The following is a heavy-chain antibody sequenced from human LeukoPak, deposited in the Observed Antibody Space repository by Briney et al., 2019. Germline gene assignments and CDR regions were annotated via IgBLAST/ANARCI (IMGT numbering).Heavy chain of an antibody. CDR3: ARVLSGDLALDY. Sequence: PSETLSLTCTVSGGSISSGTYYWSWIRQPAGKELEWIGRIYSSGSTNYNPSLKSRVTISVDTSKNQFSLKLSSVTAADTAVYYCARVLSGDLALDYWGQGTLVTVSS. CDR1: GGSISSGTYY. V-gene: IGHV4-61*02. D-gene: IGHD1-26*01. J-gene: IGHJ4*02. CDR2: IYSSGST.